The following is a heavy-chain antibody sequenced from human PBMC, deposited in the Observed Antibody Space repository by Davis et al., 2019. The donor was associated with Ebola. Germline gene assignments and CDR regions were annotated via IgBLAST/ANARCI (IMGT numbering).Heavy chain of an antibody. CDR1: GFTFSRYG. V-gene: IGHV3-30*03. Sequence: GESLKISCAASGFTFSRYGFHCLRQSQGKGLEWVAVISYDGSNKYYADSVKGRLTISRDNSKNTLYLQMNSLRAEDTAVYYCATDGNGDYFDYGGQGTLVTVSS. CDR3: ATDGNGDYFDY. D-gene: IGHD4-17*01. CDR2: ISYDGSNK. J-gene: IGHJ4*02.